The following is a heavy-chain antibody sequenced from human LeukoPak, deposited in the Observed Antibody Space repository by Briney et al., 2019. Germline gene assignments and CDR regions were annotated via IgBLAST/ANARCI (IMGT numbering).Heavy chain of an antibody. J-gene: IGHJ4*02. CDR3: ARGAARMVEMGTMLSFEY. CDR1: GFTFSSYA. CDR2: ISYDGSNK. Sequence: GGSLRLSCAASGFTFSSYAMHWVRQAPGKGLEWVAVISYDGSNKKYADSVKGRFTISRVNSQKTLYLQMNSLRAEDAAVYYCARGAARMVEMGTMLSFEYWGQGTLVAVSS. V-gene: IGHV3-30*04. D-gene: IGHD5-24*01.